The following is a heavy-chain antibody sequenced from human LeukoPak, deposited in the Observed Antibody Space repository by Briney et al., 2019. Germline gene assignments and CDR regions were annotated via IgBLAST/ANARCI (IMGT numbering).Heavy chain of an antibody. J-gene: IGHJ6*04. V-gene: IGHV4-39*01. Sequence: SETLSLTCTVSGGSTSSSSYYWGWIRQPPGKGLEWIGSIYYSGSTYYNPSLKSRVTISVDTSKNQFSLKLSSVTAADTAVYYCARLAVADSDYYYYYGMDVWGKGTTVTVSS. CDR3: ARLAVADSDYYYYYGMDV. D-gene: IGHD6-19*01. CDR2: IYYSGST. CDR1: GGSTSSSSYY.